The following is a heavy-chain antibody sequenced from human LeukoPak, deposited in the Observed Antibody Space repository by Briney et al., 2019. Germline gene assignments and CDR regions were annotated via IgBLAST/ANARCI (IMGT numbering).Heavy chain of an antibody. J-gene: IGHJ4*02. V-gene: IGHV3-21*01. CDR2: ISSSSSYI. Sequence: PGGSLRLSCAASGFTFSSYSMNWVRQAPGKGLEWVSSISSSSSYIYYADSVKGRLTISRDNAKNSLYLQMNSLRAEDTAVYYCARDLGIGYCSSTSCWSEVDYWGQGTLVTVSS. D-gene: IGHD2-2*01. CDR3: ARDLGIGYCSSTSCWSEVDY. CDR1: GFTFSSYS.